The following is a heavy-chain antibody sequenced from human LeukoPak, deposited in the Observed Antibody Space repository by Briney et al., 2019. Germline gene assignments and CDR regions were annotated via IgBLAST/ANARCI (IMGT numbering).Heavy chain of an antibody. Sequence: PSETLSLTCTVSGGSISSYYWSWIRQPPGKGLEWIGYIYYSGSTNYNPSLKSRVTISVDTSKNQFSLKLSSVTAADTAVYYWARVQAHYYYMDVWGKGTTVTVSS. V-gene: IGHV4-59*01. CDR3: ARVQAHYYYMDV. CDR1: GGSISSYY. CDR2: IYYSGST. J-gene: IGHJ6*03.